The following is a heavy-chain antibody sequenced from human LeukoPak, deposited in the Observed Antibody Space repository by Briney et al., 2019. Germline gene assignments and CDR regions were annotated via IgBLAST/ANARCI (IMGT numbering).Heavy chain of an antibody. D-gene: IGHD3-9*01. Sequence: PGGSLRLSCAASGFTFSSYAMSWVRQAPGKGLEWVSAISGSGGSTYYADSVKGRFTISRDNSKNTLYLQMNSLRAEDTAVYYCAKDVETPPEFYYDILTGPRGGYYFDYWGQGTLVTVSS. J-gene: IGHJ4*02. V-gene: IGHV3-23*01. CDR2: ISGSGGST. CDR3: AKDVETPPEFYYDILTGPRGGYYFDY. CDR1: GFTFSSYA.